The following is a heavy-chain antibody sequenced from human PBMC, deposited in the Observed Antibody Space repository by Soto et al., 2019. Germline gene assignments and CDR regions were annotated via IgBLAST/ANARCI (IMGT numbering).Heavy chain of an antibody. CDR3: ARHIQVPWFPDHYYYYGMDL. Sequence: PGESLKISWKGSGYSFTSYWISWVRQMPGKGLEWMGRIEPSDSYTNYSPSFQGHVTISADKGISTAYLQWSSLKASDTAMYYCARHIQVPWFPDHYYYYGMDLWGQGPTVTVYS. D-gene: IGHD3-10*01. CDR2: IEPSDSYT. V-gene: IGHV5-10-1*01. CDR1: GYSFTSYW. J-gene: IGHJ6*02.